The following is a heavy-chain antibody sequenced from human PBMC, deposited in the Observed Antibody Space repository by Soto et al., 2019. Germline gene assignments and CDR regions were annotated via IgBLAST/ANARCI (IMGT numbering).Heavy chain of an antibody. CDR1: GGSISSSSYY. V-gene: IGHV4-39*01. D-gene: IGHD3-10*01. Sequence: SETLSLTCTVSGGSISSSSYYWGWIRQPPGKGLEWIGSIYYSGSTYYNPSLKSRVTISVDTSKNQFSLKLSSVTAADTAVYYCARRILVLLWFGELGGPSHFDYWGQGTLVTVSS. CDR2: IYYSGST. J-gene: IGHJ4*02. CDR3: ARRILVLLWFGELGGPSHFDY.